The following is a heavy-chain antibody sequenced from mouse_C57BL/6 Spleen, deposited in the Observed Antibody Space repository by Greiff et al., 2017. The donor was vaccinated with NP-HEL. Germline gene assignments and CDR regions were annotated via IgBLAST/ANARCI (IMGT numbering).Heavy chain of an antibody. CDR1: GYAFTNYL. Sequence: VQLQQSGAELVRPGTSVKVSCKASGYAFTNYLIEWVKQRPGQGLEWIGVLNPGSGGTNYNEKFKGKATLTADKSSSTAYMQLSSLTSEDSAVYFCARGHYYGSSYYAMDYWGQGTSVTVSS. CDR2: LNPGSGGT. CDR3: ARGHYYGSSYYAMDY. V-gene: IGHV1-54*01. D-gene: IGHD1-1*01. J-gene: IGHJ4*01.